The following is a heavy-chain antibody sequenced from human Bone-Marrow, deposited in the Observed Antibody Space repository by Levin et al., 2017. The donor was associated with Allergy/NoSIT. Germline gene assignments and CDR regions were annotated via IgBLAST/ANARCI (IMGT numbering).Heavy chain of an antibody. CDR1: GFTFSTYG. Sequence: SGGSLRLSCAASGFTFSTYGMHWVRQAPGQGLEWVAVISHDETKNFYADSVKGRFTISRDNSKNTLYLEMNSLRPEDTAVYYCAKEVSGTYYRGDYYYHGMDVWGQGTTVTVSS. CDR3: AKEVSGTYYRGDYYYHGMDV. CDR2: ISHDETKN. J-gene: IGHJ6*02. D-gene: IGHD3-10*01. V-gene: IGHV3-30*18.